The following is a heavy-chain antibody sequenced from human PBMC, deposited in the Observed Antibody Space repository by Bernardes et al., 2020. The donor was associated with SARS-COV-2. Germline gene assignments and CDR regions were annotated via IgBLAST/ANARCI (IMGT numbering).Heavy chain of an antibody. Sequence: GGSLRLSCAASGFSFSSYAMSWVRQAPGKGLEWVSAISDSGGSTYYADSVKGRLTISRDNSENTLYLQMNSLRAEETAVYHCAKYAGHYDILTANLIDYWGQGTLGTVSS. J-gene: IGHJ4*02. V-gene: IGHV3-23*01. D-gene: IGHD3-9*01. CDR2: ISDSGGST. CDR1: GFSFSSYA. CDR3: AKYAGHYDILTANLIDY.